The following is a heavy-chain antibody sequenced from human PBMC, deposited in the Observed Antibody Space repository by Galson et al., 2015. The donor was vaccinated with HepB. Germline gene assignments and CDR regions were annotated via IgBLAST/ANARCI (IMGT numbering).Heavy chain of an antibody. CDR3: ARDEAEEYSSSWYLAWGWFDP. CDR2: ISYDGSNK. J-gene: IGHJ5*02. D-gene: IGHD6-13*01. CDR1: GFTFSSYA. Sequence: SLRLSCAASGFTFSSYAMHWVRQAPGKGLEWVAVISYDGSNKYYADSVKGRFTISRDNSKNTLYLQMNSLRAEDTAVYYCARDEAEEYSSSWYLAWGWFDPWGQGTLVTVSS. V-gene: IGHV3-30-3*01.